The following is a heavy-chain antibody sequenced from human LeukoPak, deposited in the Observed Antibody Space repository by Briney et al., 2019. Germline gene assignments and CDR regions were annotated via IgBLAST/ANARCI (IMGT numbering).Heavy chain of an antibody. CDR1: GGSFSGYY. J-gene: IGHJ3*02. D-gene: IGHD3-10*01. V-gene: IGHV4-34*01. Sequence: PSETLSLTCAVYGGSFSGYYWSWIRQPPGKGLEWIGEINHSGSTNYNPSLKSRVTISVDTSKNQFSLKLSSVTAADTAVYYCASYGSGKFDIWGQGTMVTVSS. CDR2: INHSGST. CDR3: ASYGSGKFDI.